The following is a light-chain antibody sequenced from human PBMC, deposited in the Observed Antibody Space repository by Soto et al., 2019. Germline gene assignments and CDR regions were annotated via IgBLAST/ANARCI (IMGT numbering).Light chain of an antibody. CDR3: QQYNDYSPRT. V-gene: IGKV1-5*03. Sequence: DIQMTQSPSTLSASVGDRVTITCRASQFISIWLAWYQQKPGKAPKLLMYKASSLESGVPSRFSGSGSGTEFTITISSLQPDDFAAYYCQQYNDYSPRTFGQGTKVEIK. CDR2: KAS. CDR1: QFISIW. J-gene: IGKJ1*01.